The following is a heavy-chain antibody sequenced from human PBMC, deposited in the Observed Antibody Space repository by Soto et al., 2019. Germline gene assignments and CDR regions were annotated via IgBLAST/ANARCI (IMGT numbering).Heavy chain of an antibody. CDR3: ARQLGLAYYYYMDV. CDR2: IYYSGST. Sequence: SETLSLTCTVSGGSISSGGYYWSWIRQHPGKGLEWIGYIYYSGSTYYNPSLKSRVTISVDTSKNQFSLKLSSVTAADTAVYYCARQLGLAYYYYMDVWGKGTTVTVSS. J-gene: IGHJ6*03. V-gene: IGHV4-31*03. D-gene: IGHD3-9*01. CDR1: GGSISSGGYY.